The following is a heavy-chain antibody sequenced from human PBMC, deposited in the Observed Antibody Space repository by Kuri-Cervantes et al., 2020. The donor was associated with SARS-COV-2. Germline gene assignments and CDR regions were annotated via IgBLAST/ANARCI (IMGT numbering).Heavy chain of an antibody. CDR3: AGDLGPNSSSWQFDI. J-gene: IGHJ3*02. Sequence: ASVKVSCKASGYTFTGYYMHWVRQAPGQGLEWMGWINPNSGGTNYAQKFQGRVTMTRDTSISTAYMELSRLRSDDTAVYYCAGDLGPNSSSWQFDIWGQGTMVTVSS. CDR1: GYTFTGYY. CDR2: INPNSGGT. V-gene: IGHV1-2*02. D-gene: IGHD6-13*01.